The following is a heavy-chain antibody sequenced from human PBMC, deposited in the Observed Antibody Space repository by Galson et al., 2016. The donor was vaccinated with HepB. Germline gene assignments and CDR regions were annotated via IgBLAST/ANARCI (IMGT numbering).Heavy chain of an antibody. CDR2: INSDGSST. J-gene: IGHJ4*02. CDR3: ARKSVAGPRSYFDY. V-gene: IGHV3-74*01. CDR1: GFTFSSYW. D-gene: IGHD6-19*01. Sequence: SLRLSCAASGFTFSSYWMHWVRQAPGKGLVWVSRINSDGSSTSYADSVKGRFTISRDNAKNTLYLQMNSLRTEDTAVYFCARKSVAGPRSYFDYWGQGTLVTVSS.